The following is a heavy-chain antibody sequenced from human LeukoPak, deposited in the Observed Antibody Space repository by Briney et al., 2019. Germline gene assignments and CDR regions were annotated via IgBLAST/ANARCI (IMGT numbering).Heavy chain of an antibody. CDR3: ARVQVTVADYDVLTGYYSPFDS. J-gene: IGHJ4*02. CDR1: GYTFTSYY. D-gene: IGHD3-9*01. Sequence: ASVKVSCKASGYTFTSYYMHWVRQAPGQGLEWMGIINPSGGSTSYAQKFQGRVTMTRDMSTSTVYMELSSLRSEDTAVYYCARVQVTVADYDVLTGYYSPFDSWGQGTLVTVSS. CDR2: INPSGGST. V-gene: IGHV1-46*01.